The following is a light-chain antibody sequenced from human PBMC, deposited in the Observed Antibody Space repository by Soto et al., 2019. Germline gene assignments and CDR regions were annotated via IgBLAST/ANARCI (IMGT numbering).Light chain of an antibody. CDR2: DAS. J-gene: IGKJ1*01. V-gene: IGKV1-5*01. CDR3: QDYDTYSWT. CDR1: QSISTW. Sequence: DIKMTQSPSTLSASVGDRVTITCRASQSISTWLAWYQQKPGKAPKLLIYDASTLESGVPSRFSGSGSGTEFIFTISSLQPDDFATYHCQDYDTYSWTFGQGTKVDI.